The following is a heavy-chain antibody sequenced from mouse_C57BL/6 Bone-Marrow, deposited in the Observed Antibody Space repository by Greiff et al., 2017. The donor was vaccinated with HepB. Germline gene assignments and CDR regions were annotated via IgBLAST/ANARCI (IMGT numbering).Heavy chain of an antibody. CDR3: ARYKTGKDYFDY. CDR1: GYSITSDY. D-gene: IGHD4-1*01. J-gene: IGHJ2*01. CDR2: ISYSGST. Sequence: EVKLVESGPGLAKPSQTLSLTCSVTGYSITSDYRNWIRKFPGNKLEYMGYISYSGSTYYNPSLKSRISITRDTSKNQYYLQLNSVTTEDTATYYCARYKTGKDYFDYWGQGTTLTVSS. V-gene: IGHV3-8*01.